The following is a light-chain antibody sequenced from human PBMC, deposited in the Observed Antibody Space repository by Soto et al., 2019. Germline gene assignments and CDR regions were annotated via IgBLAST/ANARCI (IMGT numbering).Light chain of an antibody. Sequence: DIQMTQSPSTLAASVGDRVTITCRASQGISTRLAWHQQKPGKVPKVLIYDASTLESGVPSRFSGSGSGTEFTLTINSLQPEDFATYYCQQYKSRWWTFGQGTKVDI. J-gene: IGKJ1*01. CDR2: DAS. CDR1: QGISTR. CDR3: QQYKSRWWT. V-gene: IGKV1-5*01.